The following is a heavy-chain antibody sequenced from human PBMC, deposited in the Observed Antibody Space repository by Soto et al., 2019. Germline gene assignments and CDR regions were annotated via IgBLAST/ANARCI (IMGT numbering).Heavy chain of an antibody. CDR1: GYTFTTYW. V-gene: IGHV5-51*01. D-gene: IGHD3-22*01. Sequence: PGESLKISCKGSGYTFTTYWIAWVRQMPGKGLEWVGIIYPGDSSTRYSPSFQGQVTISADKSISTAYLQWSSLKASDTAMYYCSRKVKDSRGRFSFRAQGSSVPGSS. CDR3: SRKVKDSRGRFSF. CDR2: IYPGDSST. J-gene: IGHJ4*02.